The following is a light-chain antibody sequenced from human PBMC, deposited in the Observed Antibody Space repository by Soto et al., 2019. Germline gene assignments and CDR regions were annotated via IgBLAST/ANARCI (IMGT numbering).Light chain of an antibody. V-gene: IGKV1-5*03. J-gene: IGKJ1*01. CDR1: QSISRW. Sequence: DIQMTQSPSTLSASVGDRVTITCRASQSISRWLAWHQQKPGKAPKLLIYQASNLQSGVPSRFSGSGSGTELTLTISSLQPDDFATYYCQHYNNYPWAFGQGTKVDIK. CDR2: QAS. CDR3: QHYNNYPWA.